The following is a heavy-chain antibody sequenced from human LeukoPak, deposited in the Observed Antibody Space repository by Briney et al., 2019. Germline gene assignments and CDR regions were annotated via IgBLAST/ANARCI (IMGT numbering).Heavy chain of an antibody. CDR3: ARDRIAAYNWFDP. J-gene: IGHJ5*02. Sequence: PGGSLRLSCAASGFTFSSYSMNWVRQAPGKGLEWVSSISSGSSYIYYADSVKGRFTISRDNAKNSLYLQMNSLRAEDTAVYYCARDRIAAYNWFDPWGQGTLVTVSS. V-gene: IGHV3-21*01. CDR2: ISSGSSYI. D-gene: IGHD6-13*01. CDR1: GFTFSSYS.